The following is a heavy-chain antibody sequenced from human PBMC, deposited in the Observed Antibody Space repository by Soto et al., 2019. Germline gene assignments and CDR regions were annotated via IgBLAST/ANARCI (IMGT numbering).Heavy chain of an antibody. CDR1: GYTFTSYA. CDR2: INAGNGNT. D-gene: IGHD3-10*01. J-gene: IGHJ4*02. Sequence: ASVKVSCKASGYTFTSYAMHWVRQAPGQRLEWMGWINAGNGNTKYSQKFQGRVTITRDTSASTAYMELSSLRSEDTAVYYCARVNYYGSGSYYNAYDYWGQGTLVTVSS. CDR3: ARVNYYGSGSYYNAYDY. V-gene: IGHV1-3*01.